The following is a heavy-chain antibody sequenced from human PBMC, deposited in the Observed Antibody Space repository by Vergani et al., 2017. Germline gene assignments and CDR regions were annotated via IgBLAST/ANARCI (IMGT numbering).Heavy chain of an antibody. V-gene: IGHV1-69*02. Sequence: QVQLVQSGAEVKKPGSSVKVSCKASGGTFSSYTISWVRQAPGQGLEWMGRIIPILGIANYAQKFQGRVTITADKSTSTAYMELSSLRSEDTAVYYCARVFKGYYYGSGSYRPNLYYYYGMDVWGQGTTVTVSS. CDR3: ARVFKGYYYGSGSYRPNLYYYYGMDV. D-gene: IGHD3-10*01. J-gene: IGHJ6*02. CDR2: IIPILGIA. CDR1: GGTFSSYT.